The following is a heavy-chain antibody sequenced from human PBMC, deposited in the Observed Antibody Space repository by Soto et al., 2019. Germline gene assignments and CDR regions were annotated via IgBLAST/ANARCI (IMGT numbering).Heavy chain of an antibody. Sequence: SGPTLVNPTQTLTLTCTFSGFSLSTSGMCVSWIRQPPGKALEWLALIDWDDDKYYSTSLKTRLTISKDTSKNQVVLTMTNMDPVDTATYYCARMGREYSSSPLQWGFDIWGQGTMVT. J-gene: IGHJ3*02. D-gene: IGHD6-13*01. V-gene: IGHV2-70*01. CDR2: IDWDDDK. CDR1: GFSLSTSGMC. CDR3: ARMGREYSSSPLQWGFDI.